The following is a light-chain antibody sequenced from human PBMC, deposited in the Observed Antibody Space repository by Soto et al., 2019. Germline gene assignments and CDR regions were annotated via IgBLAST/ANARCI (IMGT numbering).Light chain of an antibody. V-gene: IGKV3D-20*01. CDR1: QSVSSSY. CDR2: DTS. CDR3: QRYTISPFT. J-gene: IGKJ5*01. Sequence: IVLKQSPATLSLSPGERATLSCGASQSVSSSYVAWYQHKPGLAPRLLIHDTSSRAIGIPDRLSGSKSGTNFTLTIRRMEPESVIVQYCQRYTISPFTIGQRSR.